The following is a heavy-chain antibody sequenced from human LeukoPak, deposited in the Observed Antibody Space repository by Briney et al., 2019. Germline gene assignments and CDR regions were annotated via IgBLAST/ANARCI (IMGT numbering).Heavy chain of an antibody. J-gene: IGHJ4*02. Sequence: SETLSLTCAVSGYSITSGYYWGWIRQPPGKGLELIGSIYHSGSTYYNPSLNSRVTLSVDTSKNQFSLKLSSVTAADTAVYYCARHGAFYYGSGSSGFDYWGQGTLVSVSS. V-gene: IGHV4-38-2*01. CDR1: GYSITSGYY. D-gene: IGHD3-10*01. CDR2: IYHSGST. CDR3: ARHGAFYYGSGSSGFDY.